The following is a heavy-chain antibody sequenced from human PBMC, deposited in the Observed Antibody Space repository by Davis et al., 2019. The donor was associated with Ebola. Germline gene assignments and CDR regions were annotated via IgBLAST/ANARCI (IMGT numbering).Heavy chain of an antibody. CDR1: GFTFSNYN. CDR3: ARKGGMDV. Sequence: GGSLRLSCAASGFTFSNYNMNWVRQAPGKGLEWVSSISSTSTYIYYAGSVKGRFTISRDNSKNTLYLQMNSLRAEDTAVYYCARKGGMDVWGKGTTVTVSS. J-gene: IGHJ6*04. CDR2: ISSTSTYI. V-gene: IGHV3-21*01.